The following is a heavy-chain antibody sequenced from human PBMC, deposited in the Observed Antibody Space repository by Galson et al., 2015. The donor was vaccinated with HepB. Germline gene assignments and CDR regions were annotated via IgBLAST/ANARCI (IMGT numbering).Heavy chain of an antibody. CDR2: INTNTGNL. V-gene: IGHV7-4-1*02. Sequence: SVKVSCKASGYTFTSYTMTWVRQAPGQGLEWMGWINTNTGNLTYAQGFTGRFVFSLDTSVSTAYLQIRSLKAEDTAVYYCARGQYQQDYWGQGTLVTVSS. CDR3: ARGQYQQDY. CDR1: GYTFTSYT. J-gene: IGHJ4*02. D-gene: IGHD2-2*01.